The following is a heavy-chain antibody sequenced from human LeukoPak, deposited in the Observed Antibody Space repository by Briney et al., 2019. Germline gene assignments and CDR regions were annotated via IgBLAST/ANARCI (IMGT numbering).Heavy chain of an antibody. D-gene: IGHD2-2*01. CDR2: IWYDGSFK. Sequence: GRSLRLSCAASGFTFNNFGMHWVRQAPGKGLEWVAVIWYDGSFKYYADSVKGRFTISRDNSKNTLYLQMNSLRAEDTAVYYCAKDLPAAYFDYWGQGTLVTVSS. J-gene: IGHJ4*02. CDR3: AKDLPAAYFDY. V-gene: IGHV3-33*06. CDR1: GFTFNNFG.